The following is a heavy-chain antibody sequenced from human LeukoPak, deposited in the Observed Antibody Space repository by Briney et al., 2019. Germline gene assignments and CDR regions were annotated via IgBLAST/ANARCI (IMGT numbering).Heavy chain of an antibody. CDR1: AYTFTNYG. V-gene: IGHV1-18*01. CDR2: ISAYNGNT. J-gene: IGHJ6*02. CDR3: ARDRGEYYYGAGSNYPSYYYYGMDV. Sequence: ASVKVSCKASAYTFTNYGISWVRQAPGQGLEWMGWISAYNGNTNYAQKFQGRVTMTTDTSTSTAYMELTSLRSDDTAVYYCARDRGEYYYGAGSNYPSYYYYGMDVWGQGTTATVSS. D-gene: IGHD3-10*01.